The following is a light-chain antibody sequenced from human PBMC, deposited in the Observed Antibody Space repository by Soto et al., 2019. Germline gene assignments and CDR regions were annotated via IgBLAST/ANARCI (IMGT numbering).Light chain of an antibody. CDR3: QQYDSPPIT. Sequence: EIVLTQSPATLSLSPGERATLSCRASQSVSSSYLAWYQQKPGPATILLIYGASSRATGIPDRFSGSGSGTDFTLTISSLEPEDFAVYYCQQYDSPPITFGQGTQLEIK. V-gene: IGKV3-20*01. J-gene: IGKJ5*01. CDR1: QSVSSSY. CDR2: GAS.